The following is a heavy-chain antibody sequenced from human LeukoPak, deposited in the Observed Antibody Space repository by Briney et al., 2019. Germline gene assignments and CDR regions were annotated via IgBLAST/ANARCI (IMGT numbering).Heavy chain of an antibody. CDR2: INLDNGGT. J-gene: IGHJ5*02. V-gene: IGHV1-2*02. CDR3: TREARVGNWFDP. Sequence: ASVNVSCMASGYTFTYYYIHWVRQAPGQGREWRGWINLDNGGTNYAQKFQGRVTMTRDTSIRTVYMDLSRLRSDDTAVFYCTREARVGNWFDPWGQGTQVTVSS. D-gene: IGHD2-2*01. CDR1: GYTFTYYY.